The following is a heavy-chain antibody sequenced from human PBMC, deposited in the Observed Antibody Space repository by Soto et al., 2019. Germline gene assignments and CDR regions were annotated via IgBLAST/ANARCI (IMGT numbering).Heavy chain of an antibody. CDR3: ARGLSSRAAGGV. CDR2: VHDAETT. Sequence: QLQLQESGPGLVKPSETLSLTCAVSGGSVSSGGNYWGWIRQSPGKGLEWIGSVHDAETTHYKPSLTSQVTMSVDTSRNQSSLYVTSVTAAGTAGYYCARGLSSRAAGGVWGQGTVVTVSS. CDR1: GGSVSSGGNY. J-gene: IGHJ4*02. V-gene: IGHV4-39*01. D-gene: IGHD3-16*01.